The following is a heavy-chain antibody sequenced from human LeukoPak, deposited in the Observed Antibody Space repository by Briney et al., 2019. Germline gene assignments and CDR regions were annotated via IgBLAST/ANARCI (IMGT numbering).Heavy chain of an antibody. CDR1: GYTFTAYY. J-gene: IGHJ4*02. CDR3: AMSSYTSTWAGTY. D-gene: IGHD6-13*01. V-gene: IGHV1-2*02. CDR2: INPNNGDT. Sequence: ASVKVSCKASGYTFTAYYLHWARQAPGQGLEWMGWINPNNGDTDYAQKFQGRVTMTRNTTITTGYVELSSLRSDDTAVYYCAMSSYTSTWAGTYWGQGTLVIVSS.